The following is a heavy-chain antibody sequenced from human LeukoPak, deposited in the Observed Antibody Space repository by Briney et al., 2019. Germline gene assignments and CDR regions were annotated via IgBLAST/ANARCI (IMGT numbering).Heavy chain of an antibody. V-gene: IGHV1-69*13. J-gene: IGHJ4*02. CDR1: GGTLANYA. Sequence: SVKVSCKASGGTLANYAVSWVRQAPGQGLEWMGGFIPIFGSANYAQQFQGRLTMTADESTSTAYMELSSLRSEDTAVYYCAREARVTTFPDYWGQGTLVTVSS. CDR2: FIPIFGSA. CDR3: AREARVTTFPDY. D-gene: IGHD4-17*01.